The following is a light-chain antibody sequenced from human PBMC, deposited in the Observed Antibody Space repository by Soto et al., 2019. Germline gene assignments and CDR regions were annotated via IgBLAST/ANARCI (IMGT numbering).Light chain of an antibody. CDR3: SSYTSSSTLEVV. CDR2: EVS. V-gene: IGLV2-14*01. J-gene: IGLJ2*01. Sequence: QSALTQPASVSGSPGQSITISCTGTSSDVGGYNYVSWYQQHPGKAPKLIIYEVSNRPSGVSNRFSGSKFDNTASLTISGLQAEDEADYYRSSYTSSSTLEVVFGGGTKLTVL. CDR1: SSDVGGYNY.